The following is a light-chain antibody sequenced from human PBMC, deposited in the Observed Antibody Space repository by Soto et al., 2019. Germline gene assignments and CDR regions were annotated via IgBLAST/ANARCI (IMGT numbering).Light chain of an antibody. V-gene: IGKV3-11*01. J-gene: IGKJ2*01. CDR1: QSISNY. Sequence: EILLTQSPATLSLSPGERATLSCRASQSISNYLAWYQHKPGQAPRLLIYDASTRATGIPARFSGSGSGTDFTLTISSLEPEDFAVYYCQQRGHGYTFGQGTQLEIK. CDR3: QQRGHGYT. CDR2: DAS.